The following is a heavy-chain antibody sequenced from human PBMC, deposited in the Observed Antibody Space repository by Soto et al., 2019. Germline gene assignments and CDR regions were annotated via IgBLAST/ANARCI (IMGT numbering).Heavy chain of an antibody. J-gene: IGHJ4*02. CDR2: IYHSGST. CDR1: GGSISSSNW. V-gene: IGHV4-4*02. D-gene: IGHD6-13*01. Sequence: QVQLQESGPGLVKPSGTLSLTCAVSGGSISSSNWWSWVRQPPGKGLEWIGEIYHSGSTNYNPSRNSRVTISVTKSHTQVHTKPSSVTAADNEEYHCARIATAGTNIAYWGQRTLVTVSS. CDR3: ARIATAGTNIAY.